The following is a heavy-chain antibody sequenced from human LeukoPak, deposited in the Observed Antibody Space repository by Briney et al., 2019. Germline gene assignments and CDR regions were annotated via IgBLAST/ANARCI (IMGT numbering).Heavy chain of an antibody. Sequence: GESLKISCKGSGYSFTSYWIGWVRQMPGKGLEWVGIIYPGDSDTRYSPSFQGQVTISADKSISTAYLQWSSLKASDTAMYYCARRPLFGVVNYYFDYWGQGTLVTVSS. J-gene: IGHJ4*02. V-gene: IGHV5-51*01. CDR2: IYPGDSDT. D-gene: IGHD3-3*01. CDR1: GYSFTSYW. CDR3: ARRPLFGVVNYYFDY.